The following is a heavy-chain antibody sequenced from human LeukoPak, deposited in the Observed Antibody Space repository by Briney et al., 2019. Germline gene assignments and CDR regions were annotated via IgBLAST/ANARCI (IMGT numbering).Heavy chain of an antibody. Sequence: SETLSLTCTVSGASISSDYWNWIRQPPGKGLEWIGHVYHSGSTNYNPSLKSRVTISVDTSKNQFSLKLSSVTAADTAVYYCASGPPTGYSYVYWGQGTLVTVSS. CDR2: VYHSGST. CDR3: ASGPPTGYSYVY. CDR1: GASISSDY. D-gene: IGHD5-18*01. J-gene: IGHJ4*02. V-gene: IGHV4-59*01.